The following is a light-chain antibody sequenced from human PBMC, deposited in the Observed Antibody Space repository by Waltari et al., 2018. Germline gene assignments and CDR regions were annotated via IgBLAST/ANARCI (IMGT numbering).Light chain of an antibody. CDR1: NSNVGANS. CDR2: GNN. V-gene: IGLV1-47*01. J-gene: IGLJ2*01. Sequence: QSILTQPPSASGTPGRTVTISCSGRNSNVGANSVCWYPQPPGTAPKLLIFGNNPRPSGVPDRFSGSKSGTSASLAIRGLRSEDEADYYCATWDDRLTAVFGGGTKLTVL. CDR3: ATWDDRLTAV.